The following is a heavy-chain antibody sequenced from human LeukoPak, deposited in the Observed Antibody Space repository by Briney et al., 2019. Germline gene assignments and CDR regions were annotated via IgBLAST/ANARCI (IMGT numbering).Heavy chain of an antibody. CDR2: IRYDGSNK. CDR3: AKDPSSSWFYYYYYYVDV. J-gene: IGHJ6*03. D-gene: IGHD6-13*01. V-gene: IGHV3-30*02. Sequence: GGSLRLSCAASGFTFSSYGMHWVRQAPGKGLEWVAFIRYDGSNKYYADSVKGRFTISRDNSKNTLYLQMNSLRAEDTAVYYCAKDPSSSWFYYYYYYVDVWGKGTTVTISS. CDR1: GFTFSSYG.